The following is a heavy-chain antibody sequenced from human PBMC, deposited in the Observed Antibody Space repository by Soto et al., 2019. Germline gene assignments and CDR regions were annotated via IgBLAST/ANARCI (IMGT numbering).Heavy chain of an antibody. CDR2: FSGGRGGT. CDR3: VKWNGFGDS. CDR1: GFSISEYG. Sequence: EVQLLESGGGSVQPGGSLKLSCAVSGFSISEYGVTWVRQPPGKGLEWVSGFSGGRGGTFYADSVRGRFTISGDNSRNMVXLXXXXXXVXXXXXYYCVKWNGFGDSWGQGTLVTVSS. V-gene: IGHV3-23*01. D-gene: IGHD1-1*01. J-gene: IGHJ4*02.